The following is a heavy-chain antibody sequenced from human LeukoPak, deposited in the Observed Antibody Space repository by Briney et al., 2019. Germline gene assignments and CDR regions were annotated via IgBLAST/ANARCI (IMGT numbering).Heavy chain of an antibody. J-gene: IGHJ4*02. CDR3: ARDQLYCTGGYCYFDY. D-gene: IGHD2-8*02. CDR1: GFTFSSYW. V-gene: IGHV3-74*01. Sequence: GGSLRLSCAASGFTFSSYWMHWVRQAPGKGLVWVSRISSDGTRIAYADSVKGRFTISRDNAKNKLYLEMNSLRAEDTAVYYCARDQLYCTGGYCYFDYWGQGTLVTVSS. CDR2: ISSDGTRI.